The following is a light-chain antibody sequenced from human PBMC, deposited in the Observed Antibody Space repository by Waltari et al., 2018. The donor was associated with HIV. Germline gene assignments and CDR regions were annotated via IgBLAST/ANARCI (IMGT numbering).Light chain of an antibody. CDR2: AAS. CDR1: QSVSNS. V-gene: IGKV1-39*01. J-gene: IGKJ5*01. CDR3: QQTYRTPQT. Sequence: DIQMIQSPSSLSASVGDRVTITCRASQSVSNSLNWYQQKPGKAPKLLIYAASSLQNEVPSRFSGSGSGTDFTLTVNSLQPEDFATYYCQQTYRTPQTFGQGTRLENK.